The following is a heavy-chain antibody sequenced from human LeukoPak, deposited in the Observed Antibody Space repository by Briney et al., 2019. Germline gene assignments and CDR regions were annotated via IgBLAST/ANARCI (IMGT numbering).Heavy chain of an antibody. J-gene: IGHJ6*04. CDR2: ISTSSNYR. D-gene: IGHD3-10*02. Sequence: GGSLRLSCAASGFTFSSYNMNWVRQAPGKGLEWVSSISTSSNYRYYADSAKGRFTISRDNAKNSLYLQMNSLRAEDTAVYYCAELGITMIGGVWGKGTTVTISS. CDR1: GFTFSSYN. CDR3: AELGITMIGGV. V-gene: IGHV3-21*01.